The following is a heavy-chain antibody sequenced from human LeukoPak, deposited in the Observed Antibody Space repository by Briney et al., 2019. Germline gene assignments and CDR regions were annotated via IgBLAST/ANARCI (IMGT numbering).Heavy chain of an antibody. Sequence: ASVKVSCKASGYTFTSYYMHWVRQAPGQGLEWMGIINPSGGSTSYAQKFQGRVTMTRDTSTSTVYMELSSLRSEDTAVYYCVRGGIVGTTARIPLFDYWGQGTLVTVSS. V-gene: IGHV1-46*01. J-gene: IGHJ4*02. CDR1: GYTFTSYY. CDR2: INPSGGST. D-gene: IGHD1-26*01. CDR3: VRGGIVGTTARIPLFDY.